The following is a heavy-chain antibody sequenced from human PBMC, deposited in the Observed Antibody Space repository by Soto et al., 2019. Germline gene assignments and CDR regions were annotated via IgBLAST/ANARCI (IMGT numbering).Heavy chain of an antibody. J-gene: IGHJ4*02. CDR3: ARKTGGNFIDY. Sequence: GESLKISCKGSGFSFVSYWIGWVRQMPGKGLEWMGAIYPADSDTRYSPSFQGQVTISADKAISTAYLQWSSLKATDTAMYYCARKTGGNFIDYWGQGTLVTVSS. V-gene: IGHV5-51*01. CDR1: GFSFVSYW. D-gene: IGHD7-27*01. CDR2: IYPADSDT.